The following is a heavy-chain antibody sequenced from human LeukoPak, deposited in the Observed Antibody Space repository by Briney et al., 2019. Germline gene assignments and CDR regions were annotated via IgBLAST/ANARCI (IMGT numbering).Heavy chain of an antibody. Sequence: GSSVKVSCKASGGTFSSYAINWVRQAPGQGLEWMGGIIPIFGTANYAQKFQGRVAITADESTSTAYMELSSLRSEDTAVYYCARVLDSSSWYSDYWGQGTLVTVSS. CDR3: ARVLDSSSWYSDY. J-gene: IGHJ4*02. V-gene: IGHV1-69*01. CDR1: GGTFSSYA. D-gene: IGHD6-13*01. CDR2: IIPIFGTA.